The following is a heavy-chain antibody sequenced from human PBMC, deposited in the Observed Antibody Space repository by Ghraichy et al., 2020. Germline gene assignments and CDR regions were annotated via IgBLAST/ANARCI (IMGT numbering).Heavy chain of an antibody. V-gene: IGHV3-21*01. J-gene: IGHJ6*02. CDR3: ARDPDGIAAAGTDYYGMDV. CDR2: ISSSSSYI. Sequence: GGSLRLSCAASGFTFSSYSMNWVRQAPGKGLEWVSSISSSSSYIYYADSVKGRFTISRDNAKNSLYLQMNSLRAEDTAVYYCARDPDGIAAAGTDYYGMDVWGQGTTVTVSS. CDR1: GFTFSSYS. D-gene: IGHD6-13*01.